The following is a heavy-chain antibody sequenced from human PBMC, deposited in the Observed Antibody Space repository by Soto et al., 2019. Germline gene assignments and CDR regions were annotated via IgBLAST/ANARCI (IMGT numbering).Heavy chain of an antibody. Sequence: SETLSLTCTVSGGSISSYYWSWIRQPAGKGLEWIGRIYTSGSTNYNPSLKSRVTMSVDTSKNQFSLKLSSVTAADTAVYYCARDTAWAAAGYYYYYGMDVWGQGTTVTVSS. J-gene: IGHJ6*02. V-gene: IGHV4-4*07. D-gene: IGHD6-13*01. CDR1: GGSISSYY. CDR3: ARDTAWAAAGYYYYYGMDV. CDR2: IYTSGST.